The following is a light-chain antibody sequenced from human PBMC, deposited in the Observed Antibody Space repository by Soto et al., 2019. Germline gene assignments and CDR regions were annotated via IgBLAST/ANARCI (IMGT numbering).Light chain of an antibody. V-gene: IGKV3-11*01. CDR1: QSIKSSS. CDR2: GAS. Sequence: EIVLTQSPGTLSLSPWEIATLSCRASQSIKSSSLAWYHQRPGQAPRLVIYGASNRATGIPARFSGSGSGTDFTLTISSLEPEDFAFYYCHQRQRWPRTFGQGTKVDIK. CDR3: HQRQRWPRT. J-gene: IGKJ1*01.